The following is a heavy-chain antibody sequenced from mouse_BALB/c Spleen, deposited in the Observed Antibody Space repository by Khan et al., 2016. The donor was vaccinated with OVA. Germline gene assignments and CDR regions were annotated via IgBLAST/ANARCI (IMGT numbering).Heavy chain of an antibody. CDR3: SRHGYVAWFTY. V-gene: IGHV1S135*01. Sequence: EVQLQQSGPELMKPGASVKISCKASGYSFTTYYIHWVMQSHGTSLEWIGYIDPFSGATTYNQKFRGKATLTVDKSSSTAYIHLSTLTSEDSAVYDCSRHGYVAWFTYGGQGTLVTVSA. J-gene: IGHJ3*01. D-gene: IGHD2-2*01. CDR1: GYSFTTYY. CDR2: IDPFSGAT.